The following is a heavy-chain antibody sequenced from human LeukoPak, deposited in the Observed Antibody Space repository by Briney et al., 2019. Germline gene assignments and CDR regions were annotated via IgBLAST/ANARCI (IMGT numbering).Heavy chain of an antibody. J-gene: IGHJ6*03. CDR1: GFTFSSYE. CDR3: AKRQGYCSGGSCYSAYYYYYYMDV. V-gene: IGHV3-48*03. CDR2: ISSSGSTI. Sequence: PGGSLRLSCAASGFTFSSYEMNWVRQAPGKGLEWVSYISSSGSTIYYADSVKGRFTISRDNSKNTLYLQMNSLRAEDTAVYYCAKRQGYCSGGSCYSAYYYYYYMDVWGKGTTVTVSS. D-gene: IGHD2-15*01.